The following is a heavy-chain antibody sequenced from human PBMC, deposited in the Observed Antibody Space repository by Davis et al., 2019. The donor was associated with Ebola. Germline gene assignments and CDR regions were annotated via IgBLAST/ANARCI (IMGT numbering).Heavy chain of an antibody. CDR3: ARHHARSRSLVPFDI. CDR1: GDSMSSREYY. Sequence: MPSETLSLTCTVSGDSMSSREYYWGWIRQPPGKGLEWIGYSCYSEGTFYNPSLRSRVSVSLDTSKNQFSLMVTSVTAADTAVYYCARHHARSRSLVPFDIWGQGTMVTVSS. CDR2: SCYSEGT. J-gene: IGHJ3*02. V-gene: IGHV4-30-4*08. D-gene: IGHD6-6*01.